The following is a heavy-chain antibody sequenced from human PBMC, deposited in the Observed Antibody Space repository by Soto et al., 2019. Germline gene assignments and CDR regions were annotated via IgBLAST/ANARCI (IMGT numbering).Heavy chain of an antibody. V-gene: IGHV1-69*12. Sequence: QVQLVQSGAEVKKPGSSVKVSCKASGRTFSNFAISWVRQAPGQGLEWMGGIIPVFGTTNYAQNFQGRVTISADASTSTAYMELSSLRSEDTAVYYCARGVRFDYWGQGTLVTVSS. CDR3: ARGVRFDY. J-gene: IGHJ4*02. CDR1: GRTFSNFA. CDR2: IIPVFGTT.